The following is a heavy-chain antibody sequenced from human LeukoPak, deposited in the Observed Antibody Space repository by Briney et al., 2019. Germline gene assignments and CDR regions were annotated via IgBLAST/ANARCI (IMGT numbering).Heavy chain of an antibody. CDR3: ARAPPTRFYDSTGFLDY. D-gene: IGHD3-22*01. CDR1: GGSIRDYY. V-gene: IGHV4-59*01. Sequence: SETLSLTCTVSGGSIRDYYWTWVRQPPGKGLEWIGYIFYGGGTNYNPSLKSRVTISVDTSKNQFSLKLRSVTAADTAVYYCARAPPTRFYDSTGFLDYWGQGTLVTVSS. CDR2: IFYGGGT. J-gene: IGHJ4*02.